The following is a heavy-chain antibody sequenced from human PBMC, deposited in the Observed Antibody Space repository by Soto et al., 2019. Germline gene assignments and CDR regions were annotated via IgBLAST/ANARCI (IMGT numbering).Heavy chain of an antibody. D-gene: IGHD3-10*01. Sequence: QVQLVESGGVVVQFGRSLRLSCAVSGFTFSAFPMFWVRQAPGKGREWVAFISYDGRNEDYADSVKGRFNISRDNSKNTLYLQMNGLSSEDTAVYYCTKGVVREPAYFDSWGQGTLVTVSS. CDR1: GFTFSAFP. CDR2: ISYDGRNE. V-gene: IGHV3-30*18. J-gene: IGHJ4*02. CDR3: TKGVVREPAYFDS.